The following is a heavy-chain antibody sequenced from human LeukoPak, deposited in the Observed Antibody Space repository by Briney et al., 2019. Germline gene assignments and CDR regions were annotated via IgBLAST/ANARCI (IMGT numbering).Heavy chain of an antibody. Sequence: SETLSLTCAVYGGSFSGYYWSWIRQPPGKGLEWIGEINHSGSTNYNPSLKSRVTISVDTSKNQFSLKLSSVTAADTAVYYCARCRYYYGSGSYFPGYFDYWGQGTLVTVSS. V-gene: IGHV4-34*01. J-gene: IGHJ4*02. D-gene: IGHD3-10*01. CDR2: INHSGST. CDR3: ARCRYYYGSGSYFPGYFDY. CDR1: GGSFSGYY.